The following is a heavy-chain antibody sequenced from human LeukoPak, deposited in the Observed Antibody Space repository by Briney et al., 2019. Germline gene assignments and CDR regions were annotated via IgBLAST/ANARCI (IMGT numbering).Heavy chain of an antibody. CDR2: IYYSGST. CDR1: GGSISSYY. J-gene: IGHJ4*02. V-gene: IGHV4-39*01. CDR3: AGAVWSVITRHLDY. D-gene: IGHD3-22*01. Sequence: SETLSLTCTVSGGSISSYYWGWIRQPPGKGLEWIGSIYYSGSTYYNPSLKSRVTISVDTSKNQFSLKLSSVTAADTAVYYCAGAVWSVITRHLDYWGQGTLVTVSS.